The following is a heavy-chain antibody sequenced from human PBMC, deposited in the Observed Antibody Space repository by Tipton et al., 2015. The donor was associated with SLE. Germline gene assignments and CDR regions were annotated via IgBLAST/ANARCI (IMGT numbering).Heavy chain of an antibody. CDR2: INHSGST. Sequence: TLSLTCAVYGGSFSGYYWSWIRQPPGKGLEWIGEINHSGSTNYNPSLKSRVTISVDTSENQFSLKLCSVTAADTAVYYCARRVRGGWYDYWGQGTLVTVSS. V-gene: IGHV4-34*01. CDR1: GGSFSGYY. CDR3: ARRVRGGWYDY. D-gene: IGHD6-19*01. J-gene: IGHJ4*02.